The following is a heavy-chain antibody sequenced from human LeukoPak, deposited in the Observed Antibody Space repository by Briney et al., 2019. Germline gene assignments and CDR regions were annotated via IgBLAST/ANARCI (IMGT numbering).Heavy chain of an antibody. CDR2: ITGGGDTI. J-gene: IGHJ4*02. CDR1: GFTFSSYE. CDR3: ARERTTIVSGTTIGAY. D-gene: IGHD5-24*01. V-gene: IGHV3-48*03. Sequence: GGSLRLSCSASGFTFSSYEVNWVRQAPGKGLEWISYITGGGDTIYYADSVKGRFTISRDNAKNSLFLQMNSLTADDTAVYYCARERTTIVSGTTIGAYWGQGTLVTVSS.